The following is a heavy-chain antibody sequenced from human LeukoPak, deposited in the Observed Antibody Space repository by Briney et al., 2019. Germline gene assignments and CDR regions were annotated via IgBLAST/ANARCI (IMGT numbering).Heavy chain of an antibody. D-gene: IGHD1-26*01. V-gene: IGHV4-59*01. CDR1: GGSISSYY. J-gene: IGHJ6*03. CDR2: IYYSGST. CDR3: ARGASSGSKAYYYYYMDV. Sequence: PPETLSLTCTVSGGSISSYYWSWIRQPPGKGLEWIGYIYYSGSTNYNPSLKSRVTISVDTSKNQFSLKLSSVTAADTAVYYCARGASSGSKAYYYYYMDVWGKGTTVTISS.